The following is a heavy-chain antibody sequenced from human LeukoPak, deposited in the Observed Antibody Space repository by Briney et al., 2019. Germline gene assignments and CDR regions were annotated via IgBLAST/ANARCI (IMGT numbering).Heavy chain of an antibody. J-gene: IGHJ4*02. CDR3: ASGSGWRFDY. Sequence: GGSLRLSCAASGFTFSSNYMSWVRQAPGKGLEWVSIIYSGGSTYYADSVKGRFTISRDNSESTLYLQMNSLRAEDTALYFCASGSGWRFDYWGQGTLVTVSS. V-gene: IGHV3-53*01. CDR1: GFTFSSNY. CDR2: IYSGGST. D-gene: IGHD6-19*01.